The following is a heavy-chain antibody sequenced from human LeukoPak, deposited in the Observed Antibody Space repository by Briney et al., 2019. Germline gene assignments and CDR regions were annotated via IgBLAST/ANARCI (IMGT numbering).Heavy chain of an antibody. CDR3: ARLDNSRWS. CDR1: GDSVSSNSAA. D-gene: IGHD6-13*01. CDR2: TYYRSTWYN. Sequence: SQTLSLTCAISGDSVSSNSAAWNWIRQSPSRVLEWLGRTYYRSTWYNEYAVSVKSRIAVSADTSKNQFSLHLNSVTPEDTAVYFCARLDNSRWSWGQGTLVTVSS. J-gene: IGHJ4*02. V-gene: IGHV6-1*01.